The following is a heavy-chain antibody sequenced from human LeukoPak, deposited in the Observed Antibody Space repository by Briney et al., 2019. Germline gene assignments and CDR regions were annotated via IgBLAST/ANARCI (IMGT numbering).Heavy chain of an antibody. D-gene: IGHD3-9*01. Sequence: PGGSLRLSCAASGSIFSDYYMSWIRQAPGKGLEWVSYISSSGTIIYYADSVKGRFTISRDNAKNSLYLQMNSLRAEDTAVYYCARGKPAHYDVLTAYRAFDYWGQGTLVTVSS. CDR1: GSIFSDYY. CDR2: ISSSGTII. J-gene: IGHJ4*02. CDR3: ARGKPAHYDVLTAYRAFDY. V-gene: IGHV3-11*04.